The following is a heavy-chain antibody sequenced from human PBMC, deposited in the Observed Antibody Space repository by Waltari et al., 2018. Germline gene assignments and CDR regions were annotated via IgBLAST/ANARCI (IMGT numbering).Heavy chain of an antibody. V-gene: IGHV4-34*01. CDR2: INHSGST. J-gene: IGHJ6*03. D-gene: IGHD2-2*01. CDR1: GGAFSGYY. Sequence: QVQIQQWGAGLLQPSETLSLTCAVYGGAFSGYYCSLNRQPPGKRLEWSGEINHSGSTNYNPSLKSRVTISVDTSKNQFSLKLISVTAADTAVYYCARMVVVVPAANYYMDVWGKGTTVTVSS. CDR3: ARMVVVVPAANYYMDV.